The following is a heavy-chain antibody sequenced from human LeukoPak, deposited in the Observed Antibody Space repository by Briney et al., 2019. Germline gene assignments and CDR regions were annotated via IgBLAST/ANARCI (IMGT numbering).Heavy chain of an antibody. Sequence: KPSETLSLTCAVSGDSINSGGYSWSWIRQPPGKGLEWIGYIYYSGSTYYNPSLKSRVTISVDTSKNQFSLKLNSVTAADTALYYCARDGYGGIDYWGQGILVTVSS. CDR1: GDSINSGGYS. J-gene: IGHJ4*02. D-gene: IGHD4-23*01. CDR2: IYYSGST. V-gene: IGHV4-61*08. CDR3: ARDGYGGIDY.